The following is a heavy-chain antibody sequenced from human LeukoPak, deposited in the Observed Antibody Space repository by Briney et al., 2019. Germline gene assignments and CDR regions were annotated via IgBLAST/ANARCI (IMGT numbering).Heavy chain of an antibody. CDR1: GFTFSSYA. CDR2: ISYDGSNK. D-gene: IGHD3-9*01. CDR3: ARGFYFDILTGWVDGGVEDY. V-gene: IGHV3-30-3*01. J-gene: IGHJ4*02. Sequence: GRSLRLSCAASGFTFSSYAMHWVRQAPGKGLEWVAVISYDGSNKYYADSVKGRFTISRDNSKNTLYLQMNSLRAEDTAVYYCARGFYFDILTGWVDGGVEDYWGQGTLVTVSS.